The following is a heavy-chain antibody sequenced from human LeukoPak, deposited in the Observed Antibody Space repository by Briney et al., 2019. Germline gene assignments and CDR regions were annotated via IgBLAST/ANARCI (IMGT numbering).Heavy chain of an antibody. V-gene: IGHV1-2*02. J-gene: IGHJ4*02. Sequence: ASVKVSCKASGYTFTDYHLHWVRQAPGQGLEWMGWINPTSGATNYPPRFQGRVTMTRDTSISTAYMDLTRLTSDDTAVYYCARDQRSSYTYYFEDWGQGTLVIVSS. D-gene: IGHD3-16*01. CDR2: INPTSGAT. CDR1: GYTFTDYH. CDR3: ARDQRSSYTYYFED.